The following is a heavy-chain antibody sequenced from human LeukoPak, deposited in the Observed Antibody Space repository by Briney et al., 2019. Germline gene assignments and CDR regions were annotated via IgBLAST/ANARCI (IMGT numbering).Heavy chain of an antibody. CDR2: ISGSGGTT. D-gene: IGHD4-17*01. Sequence: GGSLRLSCAASGFTFNNYAMNWVRQAPGKGLEWVSVISGSGGTTYYADSVKGRFTISRDNSKNTLYLQMNSLRAEDTAVYYCARVRGYGDYPDYWGQGILVTVSS. J-gene: IGHJ4*02. CDR3: ARVRGYGDYPDY. V-gene: IGHV3-23*01. CDR1: GFTFNNYA.